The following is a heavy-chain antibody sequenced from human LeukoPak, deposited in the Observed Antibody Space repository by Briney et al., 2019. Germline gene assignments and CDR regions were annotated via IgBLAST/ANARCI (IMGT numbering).Heavy chain of an antibody. J-gene: IGHJ6*03. V-gene: IGHV3-49*04. CDR2: IRSKTYGGTT. Sequence: GGSLRLSCAASGFTFSSYWMSWVRQAPGKGLECVAFIRSKTYGGTTEYAASVKGRFTISRDDSNSIAYLQTNSLKSEDTAVYYCTRDTFSAGRNYDYYYYMDVWGKGTTVTVSS. CDR3: TRDTFSAGRNYDYYYYMDV. D-gene: IGHD6-13*01. CDR1: GFTFSSYW.